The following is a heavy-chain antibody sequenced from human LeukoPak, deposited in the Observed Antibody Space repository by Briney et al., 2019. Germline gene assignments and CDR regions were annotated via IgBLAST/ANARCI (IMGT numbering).Heavy chain of an antibody. V-gene: IGHV4-4*07. CDR2: IYTIVST. CDR1: GGSISSYY. CDR3: ARDRGYSYAFGY. Sequence: PETLSLTCTVSGGSISSYYWSWIRQPAGKGLEWIGRIYTIVSTDYNPSLKSRVTMSVDTSKNQFSLKLSSVTAADTAVYCCARDRGYSYAFGYWGQGTLVTVSS. D-gene: IGHD5-18*01. J-gene: IGHJ4*02.